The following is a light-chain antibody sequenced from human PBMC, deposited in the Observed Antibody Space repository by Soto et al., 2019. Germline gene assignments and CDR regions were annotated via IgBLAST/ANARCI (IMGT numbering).Light chain of an antibody. V-gene: IGKV3-11*01. CDR2: YAS. J-gene: IGKJ4*01. CDR3: QHRSTWPFLT. CDR1: QTVSHY. Sequence: TQAPATVSLSPGESATLSCRASQTVSHYLAWYQQKPGHAPRILIYYASERATGIPARLSGSGSGTDYTLIISSLEPEDSAVYYCQHRSTWPFLTFGGGTKLEI.